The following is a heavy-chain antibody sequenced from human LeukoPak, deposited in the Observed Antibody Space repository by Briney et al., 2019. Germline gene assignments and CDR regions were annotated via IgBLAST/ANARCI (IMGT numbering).Heavy chain of an antibody. D-gene: IGHD3-10*01. CDR2: MDHRVAT. J-gene: IGHJ4*02. CDR3: ARGDYFGSGLGD. Sequence: SETLSLTCTVSGDSISTSSYYWGWIRQPPGKGLEWIGSMDHRVATYYNPSLKSRIATSVDTSKNQFSLKVNSVTAADTAVYYCARGDYFGSGLGDWGQGTLVTVSS. CDR1: GDSISTSSYY. V-gene: IGHV4-39*07.